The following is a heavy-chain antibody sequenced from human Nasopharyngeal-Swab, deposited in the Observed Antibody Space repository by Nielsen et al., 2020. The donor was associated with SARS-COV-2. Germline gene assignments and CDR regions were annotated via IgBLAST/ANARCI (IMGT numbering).Heavy chain of an antibody. J-gene: IGHJ6*02. Sequence: VRQAPGKGLEWVSAISGSGGSTYYADSAKGRFTISRDNSKNTLYLQMNSLRAEDTAVYYCAKVARDIVVVPAAMKAYYYYGMDVWGQGTTVTVSS. D-gene: IGHD2-2*01. CDR3: AKVARDIVVVPAAMKAYYYYGMDV. CDR2: ISGSGGST. V-gene: IGHV3-23*01.